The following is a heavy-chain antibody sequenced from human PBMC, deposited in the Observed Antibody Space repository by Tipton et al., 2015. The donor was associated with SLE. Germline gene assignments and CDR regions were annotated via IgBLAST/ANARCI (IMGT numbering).Heavy chain of an antibody. J-gene: IGHJ4*02. CDR1: GGSISTSGYY. CDR2: IYFSGRT. D-gene: IGHD3-16*01. Sequence: LRLSCTVSGGSISTSGYYWGWIRQPPGKGLEWIGSIYFSGRTYYNPSLKSRVTISVDTSKNQFSLRLGSVTAADTAVYYCARLPGGSGGDYFDYWGQGTLVTASS. CDR3: ARLPGGSGGDYFDY. V-gene: IGHV4-39*01.